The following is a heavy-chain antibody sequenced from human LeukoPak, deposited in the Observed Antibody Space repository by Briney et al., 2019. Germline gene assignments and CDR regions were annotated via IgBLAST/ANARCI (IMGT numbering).Heavy chain of an antibody. J-gene: IGHJ5*02. D-gene: IGHD3-10*01. Sequence: SETLSLTCTVSGGSISSNSYYWGWIRQPPGKGLEWIGSIHYSGSSYYNPSLKSRVTMSVDTSKNQFSLRLSSVTAADTAMYYCARGSGTYYVYNWFHPWGQGTLVTVSS. CDR2: IHYSGSS. CDR1: GGSISSNSYY. CDR3: ARGSGTYYVYNWFHP. V-gene: IGHV4-39*07.